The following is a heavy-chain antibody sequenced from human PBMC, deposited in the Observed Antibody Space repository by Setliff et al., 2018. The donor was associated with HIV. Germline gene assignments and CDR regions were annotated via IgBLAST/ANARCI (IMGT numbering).Heavy chain of an antibody. CDR2: IIPIFGTP. J-gene: IGHJ6*03. V-gene: IGHV1-69*05. CDR1: GGIFSRFA. D-gene: IGHD1-1*01. CDR3: ASSAGAVPTTAPYGDYYYYFYMDV. Sequence: GASVKVSCKASGGIFSRFAFSWVRQAPGQGLEWMGGIIPIFGTPNYAQKFQGGVTITTDESTNTVYMELYSLTSEDTAIYYCASSAGAVPTTAPYGDYYYYFYMDVWGKGTTVTVSS.